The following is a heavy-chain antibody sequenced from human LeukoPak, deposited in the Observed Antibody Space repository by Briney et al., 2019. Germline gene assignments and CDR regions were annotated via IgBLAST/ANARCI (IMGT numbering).Heavy chain of an antibody. V-gene: IGHV4-59*01. CDR3: ARAGGSSWYYFDY. Sequence: SETLSLTCTVSGGSISSYYWSWIRQPPGKGLEWIGYIYYSGSTNYNPSLKSRVTISVDTSKNQISLKLSSVTAADTAVYYCARAGGSSWYYFDYWGQGTLVTVSS. J-gene: IGHJ4*02. D-gene: IGHD6-13*01. CDR2: IYYSGST. CDR1: GGSISSYY.